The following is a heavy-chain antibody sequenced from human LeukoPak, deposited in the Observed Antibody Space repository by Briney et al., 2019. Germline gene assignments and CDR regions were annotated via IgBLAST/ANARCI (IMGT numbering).Heavy chain of an antibody. CDR1: GGSFSGYY. D-gene: IGHD3-3*01. V-gene: IGHV4-34*01. Sequence: SETLSLTCAVYGGSFSGYYWCWIRQPPGKGLEWIGEINHSASTNYNPSLKSRVTISVDTSKNQFSLKLSSVTAADTAVYYCARTYYDFWSGYYPKLDYWGQGTLVTVSS. J-gene: IGHJ4*02. CDR3: ARTYYDFWSGYYPKLDY. CDR2: INHSAST.